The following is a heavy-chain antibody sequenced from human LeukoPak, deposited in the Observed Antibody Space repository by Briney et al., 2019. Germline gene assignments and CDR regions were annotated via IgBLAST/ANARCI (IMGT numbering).Heavy chain of an antibody. CDR1: GDSISPYY. CDR2: ISYSGST. V-gene: IGHV4-59*01. Sequence: PSETLSLTCTVSGDSISPYYWTWIRQPPGKGLEWIGYISYSGSTNYNSSLKSRVTISVDTSKSQFSLKLNTVTAADTALYYCTRVRSDAVDLWGQGTMVTVSS. CDR3: TRVRSDAVDL. J-gene: IGHJ3*01.